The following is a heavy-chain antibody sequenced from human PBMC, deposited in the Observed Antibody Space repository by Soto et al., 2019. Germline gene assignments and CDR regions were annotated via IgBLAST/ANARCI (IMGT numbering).Heavy chain of an antibody. J-gene: IGHJ4*02. V-gene: IGHV3-23*01. D-gene: IGHD4-17*01. CDR3: AISLTVTTSFFDY. CDR1: GFTFSSYA. Sequence: EVQLLESGGGLVQPGGSLRLSCAASGFTFSSYAMSWFRQAPGKGLEWVSAISGSGGSTYYADSVNGRFTISRDNSKNTLYLKMNSLRAEDTAVYYCAISLTVTTSFFDYSGQGTLVTVSS. CDR2: ISGSGGST.